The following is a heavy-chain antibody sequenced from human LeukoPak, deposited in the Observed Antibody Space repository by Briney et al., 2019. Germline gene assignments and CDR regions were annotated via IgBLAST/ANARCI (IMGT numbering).Heavy chain of an antibody. CDR2: IIPILGIA. Sequence: ASVKVSCKASGGTFSSYAISWVRQAPGQGLEWMGRIIPILGIANYAQKFQGRVTITADKSTSTAYMELSSLRSEDTAVYYCARERYSGSPQYYFDYWSQGTLVTVSS. D-gene: IGHD1-26*01. CDR1: GGTFSSYA. CDR3: ARERYSGSPQYYFDY. V-gene: IGHV1-69*04. J-gene: IGHJ4*02.